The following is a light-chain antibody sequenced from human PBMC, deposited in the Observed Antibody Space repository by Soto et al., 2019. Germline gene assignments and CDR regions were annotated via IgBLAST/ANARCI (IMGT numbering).Light chain of an antibody. CDR3: CSYAGSYTFYV. CDR2: DVS. Sequence: QSALTQPRSVSGSPGQSVTISCTGTSSDVGGYNYVSWYQQHPGKATKLMIYDVSKRPSGVPDRFSGSKSGNTASLTISGLQSEDEADYYCCSYAGSYTFYVFGTGTKLNVL. CDR1: SSDVGGYNY. J-gene: IGLJ1*01. V-gene: IGLV2-11*01.